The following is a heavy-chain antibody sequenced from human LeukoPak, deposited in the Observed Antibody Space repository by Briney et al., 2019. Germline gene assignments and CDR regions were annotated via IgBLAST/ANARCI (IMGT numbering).Heavy chain of an antibody. J-gene: IGHJ5*02. V-gene: IGHV4-34*01. CDR1: GGSFSGYY. Sequence: SETLSLTCAVYGGSFSGYYWSWIRQPPGKGLEWIGEINHSGSTNYNPSLKSRVTISVDTSKNQFSLKLSSVTAADTAVYYCAARYRPSSYCSGGSCPTYNWFDPWGQGTLVTVSS. CDR2: INHSGST. D-gene: IGHD2-15*01. CDR3: AARYRPSSYCSGGSCPTYNWFDP.